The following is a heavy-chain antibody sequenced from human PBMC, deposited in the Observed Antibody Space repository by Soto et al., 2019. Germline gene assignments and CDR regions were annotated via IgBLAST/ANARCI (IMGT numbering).Heavy chain of an antibody. V-gene: IGHV3-30*03. Sequence: PGVSLRLSCTASGFTFSSYGMHWVRQAPGKGLEWVAVISYDGSNKYYADSVKGRFSISRDNSKNTLYLQMNSLRAEDTAVYYCARNSFSTGIRSWFDPWGQGTLVTVPS. CDR3: ARNSFSTGIRSWFDP. D-gene: IGHD3-10*01. CDR2: ISYDGSNK. J-gene: IGHJ5*02. CDR1: GFTFSSYG.